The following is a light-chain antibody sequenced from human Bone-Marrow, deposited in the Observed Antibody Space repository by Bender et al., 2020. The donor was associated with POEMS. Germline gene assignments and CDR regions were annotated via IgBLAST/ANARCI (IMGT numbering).Light chain of an antibody. V-gene: IGLV2-23*02. CDR2: DVS. CDR3: CSYAGSSTFEI. J-gene: IGLJ2*01. Sequence: QSVLTQPASVSGSPGQSITISCTGTSRDVGGYNFVSWYQQYPGKAPKLMICDVSNRPSGVSDRFSGSKSGNTASLTISGLRAEDEADYHCCSYAGSSTFEIFGGGTKLTVL. CDR1: SRDVGGYNF.